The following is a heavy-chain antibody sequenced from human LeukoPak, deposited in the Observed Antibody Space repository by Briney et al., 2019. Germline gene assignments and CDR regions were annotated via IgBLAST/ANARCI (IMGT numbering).Heavy chain of an antibody. D-gene: IGHD3-16*02. J-gene: IGHJ3*02. CDR2: MNPNNGNT. Sequence: ASLKVSCKASGYTFTSYAINSVRPTTEQGLEWMGWMNPNNGNTGSAQTFQGRVTMTRNTSISTAYMELSSLRSEDTAVYYCARVSDIWGQGTMVTVSS. V-gene: IGHV1-8*01. CDR1: GYTFTSYA. CDR3: ARVSDI.